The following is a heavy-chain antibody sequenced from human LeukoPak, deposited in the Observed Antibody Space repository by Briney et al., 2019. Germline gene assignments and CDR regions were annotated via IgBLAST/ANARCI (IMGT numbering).Heavy chain of an antibody. Sequence: PSETLSLTCAVYGGSFSGYYWSWIRQPPGKGLEWIGEINHSGSTNYNPSLKSRVTISVDTSKNQFSLKLSSVTAADTAVYYCARGNGDYVWGSYRPYYFDYWGQGTLVTVSS. D-gene: IGHD3-16*02. J-gene: IGHJ4*02. CDR1: GGSFSGYY. CDR2: INHSGST. V-gene: IGHV4-34*01. CDR3: ARGNGDYVWGSYRPYYFDY.